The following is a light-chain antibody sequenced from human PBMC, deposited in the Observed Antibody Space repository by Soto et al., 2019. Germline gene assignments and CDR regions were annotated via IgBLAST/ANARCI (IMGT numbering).Light chain of an antibody. V-gene: IGLV1-47*01. CDR3: AAWDDSLSVLYV. J-gene: IGLJ1*01. CDR2: RNN. CDR1: SSNIGSNY. Sequence: QCALNRAPSASGAAGGRGTISCSGSSSNIGSNYVYWYQQLPGTAPKLLIYRNNQRPSGVPDRFSGSKSGTSASLAISGLRSEDEADYYCAAWDDSLSVLYVFGTGTKVTVL.